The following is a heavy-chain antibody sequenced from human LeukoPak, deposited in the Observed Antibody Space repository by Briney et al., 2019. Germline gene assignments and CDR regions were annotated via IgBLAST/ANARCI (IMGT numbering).Heavy chain of an antibody. D-gene: IGHD2-15*01. CDR2: IYYSGST. CDR3: ARGGYCRGGSCYLTWFDP. J-gene: IGHJ5*02. Sequence: SQTLSLTCTVSGGSISSGGYYWSWIRQHPGKGLEWIGYIYYSGSTYYNPSLKSRLTISVDTSKNQLSLKLSSVTAADTAVYYCARGGYCRGGSCYLTWFDPWGQGTLVTVSS. V-gene: IGHV4-31*03. CDR1: GGSISSGGYY.